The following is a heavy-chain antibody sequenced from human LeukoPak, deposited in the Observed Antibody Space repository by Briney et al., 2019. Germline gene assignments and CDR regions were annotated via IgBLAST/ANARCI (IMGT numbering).Heavy chain of an antibody. Sequence: SETLSLTCTDSVGSISNYYWGWIRQPPGKGLEWIGSIYYSGSTYYNPYLKSRVTISVDTSKNQFSLKLSSVNGADTAVYYCARERIVATIGFDYWSQGTLVTVSS. CDR3: ARERIVATIGFDY. D-gene: IGHD5-12*01. CDR1: VGSISNYY. V-gene: IGHV4-39*07. CDR2: IYYSGST. J-gene: IGHJ4*02.